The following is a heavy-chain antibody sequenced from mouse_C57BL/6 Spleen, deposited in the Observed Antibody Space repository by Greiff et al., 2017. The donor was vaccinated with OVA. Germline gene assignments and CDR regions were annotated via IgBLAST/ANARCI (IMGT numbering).Heavy chain of an antibody. CDR3: ARAIHYFDY. CDR1: GYAFTNYL. J-gene: IGHJ2*01. V-gene: IGHV1-54*01. D-gene: IGHD2-12*01. CDR2: INPGSGGT. Sequence: QVQLQQSGAELVRPGTSVKVSCKASGYAFTNYLIEWVKQRPGQGLEWIGVINPGSGGTNYNEKFKGKATLTADKSSSTAYMQLSSLTSEDSAVYFCARAIHYFDYWGQGTTLTVSS.